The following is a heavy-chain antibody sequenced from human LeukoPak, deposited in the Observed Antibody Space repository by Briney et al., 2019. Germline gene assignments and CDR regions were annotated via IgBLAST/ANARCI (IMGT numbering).Heavy chain of an antibody. CDR2: ISAYNGNT. CDR3: ARGRQWPGWLHY. V-gene: IGHV1-18*01. CDR1: GYTFTSYG. J-gene: IGHJ4*02. D-gene: IGHD6-19*01. Sequence: ASVKVSYKASGYTFTSYGLSWLRQAPGQGLEWMGWISAYNGNTNYAQKLQGRVTMTTDTSTSTAYMELRSLRSDDTAVYYCARGRQWPGWLHYWGQGTLVTVPS.